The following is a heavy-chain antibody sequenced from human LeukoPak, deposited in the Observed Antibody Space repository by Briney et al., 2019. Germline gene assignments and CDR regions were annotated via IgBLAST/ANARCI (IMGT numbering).Heavy chain of an antibody. CDR2: MYYSGST. V-gene: IGHV4-59*01. J-gene: IGHJ5*02. Sequence: SETLSLTCTVSGGSISSYYWSWIRQPPGKGLECIGYMYYSGSTNYSPSLKSRVTISVDTSKNQFSLKLSSVTAADTAVYYCARVYYDSSGYYPPNWFDPWGQGTLVTVSS. D-gene: IGHD3-22*01. CDR3: ARVYYDSSGYYPPNWFDP. CDR1: GGSISSYY.